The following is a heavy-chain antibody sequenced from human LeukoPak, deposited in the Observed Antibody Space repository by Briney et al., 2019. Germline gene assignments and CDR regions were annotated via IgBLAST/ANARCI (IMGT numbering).Heavy chain of an antibody. D-gene: IGHD4-17*01. V-gene: IGHV4-34*01. CDR3: ASGEYGDYY. CDR1: GGSFSGYY. Sequence: SETLSLTCAVYGGSFSGYYWSWIRQPPGKGREWIGEINHSGSTNYNPSLKSRVTISGDTSKNQFSLKLSSVTAADTAVYYCASGEYGDYYWGQGTLVTVSS. CDR2: INHSGST. J-gene: IGHJ4*02.